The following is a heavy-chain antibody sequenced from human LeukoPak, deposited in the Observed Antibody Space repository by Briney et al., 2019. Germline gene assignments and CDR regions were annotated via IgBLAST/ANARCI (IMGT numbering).Heavy chain of an antibody. CDR2: ISSSSSYI. J-gene: IGHJ4*02. V-gene: IGHV3-21*04. Sequence: PGGSLRLSSAASGFTFSSYSMNWVRQAPGKGLEWVSSISSSSSYIYYADSVKGRFTISRDNAKNSLYLQMNSLRAEDTAVYYCAKELSFGEVKDYWGQGTLVTVSS. D-gene: IGHD3-10*01. CDR3: AKELSFGEVKDY. CDR1: GFTFSSYS.